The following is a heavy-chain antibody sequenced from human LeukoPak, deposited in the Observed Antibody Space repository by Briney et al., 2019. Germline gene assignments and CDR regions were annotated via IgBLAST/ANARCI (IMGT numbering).Heavy chain of an antibody. Sequence: GRSLRLSCAASGFTFSSYAMHWVRQAPGKGLEWVAVISYDGSNKYYADSVKGRFTISRDNSKNTLYLQMNSLRAEDTAVYYCARESRVVITQTAQFDYWGQGTLVTVSS. CDR1: GFTFSSYA. J-gene: IGHJ4*02. CDR2: ISYDGSNK. V-gene: IGHV3-30-3*01. D-gene: IGHD3-22*01. CDR3: ARESRVVITQTAQFDY.